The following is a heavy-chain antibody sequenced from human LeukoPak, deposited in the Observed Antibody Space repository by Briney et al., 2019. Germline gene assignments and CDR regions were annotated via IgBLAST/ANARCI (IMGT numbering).Heavy chain of an antibody. CDR3: ARDDRGIWFGDLNAFDI. V-gene: IGHV3-33*01. D-gene: IGHD3-10*01. CDR2: IWYDGSDK. Sequence: GRSLRLSCAASGFTFSTYGMHWVRQAPGKGLEWVAVIWYDGSDKYYADSVKGRFTISRDNSKNTLYLQMNSLRAGDTAVYYCARDDRGIWFGDLNAFDIWGQGTMVTVSS. J-gene: IGHJ3*02. CDR1: GFTFSTYG.